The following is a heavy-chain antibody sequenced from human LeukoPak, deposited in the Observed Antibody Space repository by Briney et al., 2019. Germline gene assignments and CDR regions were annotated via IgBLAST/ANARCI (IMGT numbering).Heavy chain of an antibody. D-gene: IGHD5-12*01. Sequence: PGPSLRLSCAASGFTFSSYGMHWVRQAPRKGLEWVAVLSYDGSNKYYADSVKGRFTISRDNSKNTLYLQMNSLSAEDTAVDYCAKTKVATTTAYYLDYWGQGTPVTVSS. CDR3: AKTKVATTTAYYLDY. CDR1: GFTFSSYG. CDR2: LSYDGSNK. J-gene: IGHJ4*02. V-gene: IGHV3-30*18.